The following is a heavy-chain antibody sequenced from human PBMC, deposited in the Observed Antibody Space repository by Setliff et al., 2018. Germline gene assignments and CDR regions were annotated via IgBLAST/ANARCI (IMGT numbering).Heavy chain of an antibody. D-gene: IGHD2-21*02. J-gene: IGHJ4*02. CDR2: FDPEDGET. V-gene: IGHV1-24*01. CDR1: GYTLTELS. Sequence: ASVNVSCKVSGYTLTELSMHWVRQAPGKGLEWMGGFDPEDGETIYAQKFQGRATMTEDTSTDTAYMELSSLRSEDTAVYYCATFELLTGVGTAMTQFDYWGQGTLVTVSS. CDR3: ATFELLTGVGTAMTQFDY.